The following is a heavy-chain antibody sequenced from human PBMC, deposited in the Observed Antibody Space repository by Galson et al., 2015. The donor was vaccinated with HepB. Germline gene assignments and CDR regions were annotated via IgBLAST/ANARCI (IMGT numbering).Heavy chain of an antibody. Sequence: QSGAEVKKPGESLKISCKGSGYSFTSYWIGWVRQMPGKGLEWMGIIYPGDSDTRYSPSFQGQVTISADKSISTAYLQWSSLKASDTAMYYCARGVVPAAIRGYYYYYYYMDVWGKGTTVTVSS. V-gene: IGHV5-51*01. J-gene: IGHJ6*03. CDR3: ARGVVPAAIRGYYYYYYYMDV. CDR1: GYSFTSYW. D-gene: IGHD2-2*02. CDR2: IYPGDSDT.